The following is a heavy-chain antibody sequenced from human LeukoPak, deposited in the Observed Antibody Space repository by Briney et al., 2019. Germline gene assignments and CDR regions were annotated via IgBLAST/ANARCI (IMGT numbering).Heavy chain of an antibody. CDR1: GFSLSTSGMG. CDR3: AHRPQGSYGSFDY. Sequence: SGPTLVNPTQTLTLTCTFSGFSLSTSGMGVGWIRQPPGKALEWLALIYWDDDKRYSSSLKSRLTITKDISKNQVVLTTTNMDPVDTATYYCAHRPQGSYGSFDYWGQGTLVTVSS. V-gene: IGHV2-5*02. CDR2: IYWDDDK. D-gene: IGHD1-26*01. J-gene: IGHJ4*02.